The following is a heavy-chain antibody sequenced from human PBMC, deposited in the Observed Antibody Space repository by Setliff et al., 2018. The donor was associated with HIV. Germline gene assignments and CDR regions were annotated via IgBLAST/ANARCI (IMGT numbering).Heavy chain of an antibody. J-gene: IGHJ4*02. CDR2: INPNTGGT. V-gene: IGHV1-2*02. CDR3: ARDNRTGYSSGWPLDF. D-gene: IGHD6-19*01. Sequence: ASVKVSCKASGYTFDVFSIHWARQAPGQGLEWMGWINPNTGGTQYAQKFQGRVTVTTDTPIRTAYMELKSLRSDDTAVYFCARDNRTGYSSGWPLDFWGQGTLVTVSS. CDR1: GYTFDVFS.